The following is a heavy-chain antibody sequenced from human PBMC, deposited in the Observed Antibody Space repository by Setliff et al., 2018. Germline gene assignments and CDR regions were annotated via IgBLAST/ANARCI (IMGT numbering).Heavy chain of an antibody. CDR3: AKDASYYDILTGANYLDT. CDR1: GFTFSSYA. CDR2: TSGGGGFST. V-gene: IGHV3-23*01. J-gene: IGHJ4*02. D-gene: IGHD3-9*01. Sequence: GGSLRLSCAASGFTFSSYAMSWVRQAPGKGLEWVSTTSGGGGFSTYYADSVKGRFTISRDNSNLYLQMNNLRAEDTAFYFCAKDASYYDILTGANYLDTWGRGTLVTVSS.